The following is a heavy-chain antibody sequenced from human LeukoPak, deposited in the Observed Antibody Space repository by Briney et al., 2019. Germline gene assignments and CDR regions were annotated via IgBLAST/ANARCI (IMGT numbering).Heavy chain of an antibody. Sequence: GGSLRLSCAASGFTFSSYWMSWVRQAPGKGLEWVSYISSSSSTIHYADSVKGRFTISRDNAKNSLYLQMNSLRAEDTAVYYCARVISSTSRVVDYWGQGTLVTVSS. CDR2: ISSSSSTI. CDR1: GFTFSSYW. V-gene: IGHV3-48*01. CDR3: ARVISSTSRVVDY. J-gene: IGHJ4*02. D-gene: IGHD2-2*01.